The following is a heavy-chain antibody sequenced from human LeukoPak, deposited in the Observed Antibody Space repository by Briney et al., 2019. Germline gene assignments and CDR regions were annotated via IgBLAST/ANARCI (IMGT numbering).Heavy chain of an antibody. CDR1: GFTFSSYA. Sequence: PGRSLRLSCAASGFTFSSYAMHWVRQAPGKGLEWVAVISYDGSNKYYADSVKGRFTNSRDNSKNTLYLQMNSLRAEDTAAYYCARDYYDSSGYYAWGQGTLVTVSS. D-gene: IGHD3-22*01. J-gene: IGHJ4*02. V-gene: IGHV3-30-3*01. CDR3: ARDYYDSSGYYA. CDR2: ISYDGSNK.